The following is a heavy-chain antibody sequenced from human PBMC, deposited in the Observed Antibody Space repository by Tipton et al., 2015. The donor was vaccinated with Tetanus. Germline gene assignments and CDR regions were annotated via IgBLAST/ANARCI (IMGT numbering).Heavy chain of an antibody. Sequence: TLSLTCTVSGASISSYYWSWIRQPPGKGLEWIGYIFYSGSTNYTPSLKSRVTMSVDTSKSQISLKMRSVSAADTAVYYCAKDRKDWYYSPFEYWGQGALVIVSS. D-gene: IGHD1-7*01. CDR1: GASISSYY. V-gene: IGHV4-59*01. CDR2: IFYSGST. CDR3: AKDRKDWYYSPFEY. J-gene: IGHJ4*02.